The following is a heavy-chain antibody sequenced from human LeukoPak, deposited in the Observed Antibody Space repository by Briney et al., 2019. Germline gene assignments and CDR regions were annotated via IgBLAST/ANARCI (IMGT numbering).Heavy chain of an antibody. Sequence: GGSLRLSCAASGFTSSGSALHWVRQASGKGLEGVGRIRSTGNGYATAYAAWVKGNYNISRDESNNKADLQMNSLRAEDPAVYYCTRDEYGETFDYWGQGTLVTVSS. J-gene: IGHJ4*02. CDR2: IRSTGNGYAT. CDR1: GFTSSGSA. CDR3: TRDEYGETFDY. V-gene: IGHV3-73*01. D-gene: IGHD4-17*01.